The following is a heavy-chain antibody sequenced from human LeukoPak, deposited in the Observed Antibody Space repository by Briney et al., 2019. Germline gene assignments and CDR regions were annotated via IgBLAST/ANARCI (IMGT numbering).Heavy chain of an antibody. CDR3: ARDSFETDIDY. CDR2: IKEDGSEK. J-gene: IGHJ4*02. CDR1: GFLFSRYW. V-gene: IGHV3-7*01. Sequence: GGSLRLSCAASGFLFSRYWMSWVRQAPGKGLEWVANIKEDGSEKYYVESMKGRFTISRDNAKNSLYLQINSPRAEDTAVYYCARDSFETDIDYWGQGTLVTVSS. D-gene: IGHD1-14*01.